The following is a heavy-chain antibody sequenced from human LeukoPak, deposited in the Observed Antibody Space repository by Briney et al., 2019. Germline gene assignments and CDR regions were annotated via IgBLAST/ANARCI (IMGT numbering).Heavy chain of an antibody. Sequence: TASETLSLTCTVSGVSISSYYWSWIRQPPGKGLEWIGYIYYSGSTNYNPSLKSRVTISVDTSKNQFSLELSSVTAADTAVYYCARGRDGYNDAFDIWGQGTMVTVSS. J-gene: IGHJ3*02. CDR3: ARGRDGYNDAFDI. CDR1: GVSISSYY. D-gene: IGHD5-24*01. V-gene: IGHV4-59*01. CDR2: IYYSGST.